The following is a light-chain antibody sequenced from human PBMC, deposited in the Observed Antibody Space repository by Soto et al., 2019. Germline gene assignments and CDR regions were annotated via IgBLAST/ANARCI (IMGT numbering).Light chain of an antibody. V-gene: IGLV2-14*01. CDR1: SSGIRDYNY. J-gene: IGLJ1*01. Sequence: HSVLTHPASVSWSPGQSITICCTGTSSGIRDYNYVSWYQQLPGNAPKLIMYEVSNRPSGISNRFSGSKSGNTASLTISGLQAEDEADYYCSSKSPDFFGTGTKVTVL. CDR2: EVS. CDR3: SSKSPDF.